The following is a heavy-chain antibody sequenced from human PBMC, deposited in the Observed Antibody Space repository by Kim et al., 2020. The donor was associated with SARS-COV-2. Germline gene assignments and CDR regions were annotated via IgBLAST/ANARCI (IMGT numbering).Heavy chain of an antibody. D-gene: IGHD3-10*01. CDR1: GFTFSSYE. CDR3: ASTGRRNWFDP. CDR2: ISSSGSTI. V-gene: IGHV3-48*03. Sequence: GGSLRLSCAASGFTFSSYEMNWVRQAPGKGLEWVSYISSSGSTIYYADSVKGRFTISRDNAKNSLYLQMNSLRAEDTAVYYCASTGRRNWFDPWGQGTLVTVSS. J-gene: IGHJ5*02.